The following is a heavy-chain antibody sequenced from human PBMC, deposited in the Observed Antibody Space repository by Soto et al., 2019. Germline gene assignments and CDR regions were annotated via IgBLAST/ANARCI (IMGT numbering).Heavy chain of an antibody. V-gene: IGHV5-51*01. CDR3: ARSPAGNSLAPFDF. CDR2: IYPADSET. J-gene: IGHJ4*02. D-gene: IGHD2-21*01. CDR1: GYSFTIYW. Sequence: PGESLKISCHGFGYSFTIYWIGWMRQMPGKGLEWMGIIYPADSETFYNPSFQGLVTLSVDKYIKTAYVQWNSLKASDSAMYFCARSPAGNSLAPFDFWGQGSLVTVSS.